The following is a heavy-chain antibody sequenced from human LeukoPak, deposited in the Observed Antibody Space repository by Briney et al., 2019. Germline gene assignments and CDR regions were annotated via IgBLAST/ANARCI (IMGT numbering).Heavy chain of an antibody. CDR1: GFTFDDYA. D-gene: IGHD6-13*01. J-gene: IGHJ4*02. CDR2: ISWNSGSI. V-gene: IGHV3-9*01. CDR3: AKVGSKYSSSWYDY. Sequence: GRSLRLSCAASGFTFDDYAMHWVRQPPGKGLEWVSGISWNSGSIGYADSVKGRFTISRDNAKNSLYLQMNSLRAEDTALYYCAKVGSKYSSSWYDYWGQGTLVTVSS.